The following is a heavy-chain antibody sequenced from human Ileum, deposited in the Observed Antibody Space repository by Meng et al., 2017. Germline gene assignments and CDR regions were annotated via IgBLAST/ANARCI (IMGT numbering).Heavy chain of an antibody. V-gene: IGHV4-4*02. CDR1: GGSISSSNW. CDR3: ARYILRWGYYFDY. J-gene: IGHJ4*02. D-gene: IGHD4-23*01. CDR2: IYHSGST. Sequence: QLLLQESGPGQVKPSGTLSLTWAVSGGSISSSNWWSWVRQPPGKGLEWIGEIYHSGSTNYNPSLKSRVTISVDKSKNQFSLKLSSVTAADTAVYYCARYILRWGYYFDYWGQGTLVTVSS.